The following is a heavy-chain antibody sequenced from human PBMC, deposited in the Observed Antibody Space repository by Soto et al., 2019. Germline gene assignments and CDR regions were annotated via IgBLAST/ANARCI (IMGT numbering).Heavy chain of an antibody. V-gene: IGHV3-30*04. Sequence: QVHLVESGGGVVQPGRSLRLSCEASGFTFKSYPIHWVRQAPGKGLEWVAVIPYDGRNDYYGDSVRGRFTISRDNSKNSVYLQMNSLTPEDTAVYYCARDPYFDYWGEGTLVTVSS. J-gene: IGHJ4*02. CDR2: IPYDGRND. CDR1: GFTFKSYP. CDR3: ARDPYFDY.